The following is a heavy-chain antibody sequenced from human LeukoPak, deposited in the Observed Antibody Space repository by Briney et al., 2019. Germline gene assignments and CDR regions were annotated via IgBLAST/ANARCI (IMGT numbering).Heavy chain of an antibody. CDR2: ILHRGSS. CDR3: ARGVKEVGRFYFYMDV. CDR1: DGSLSGFF. D-gene: IGHD2/OR15-2a*01. V-gene: IGHV4-34*01. J-gene: IGHJ6*03. Sequence: PSETLSLTCGVSDGSLSGFFWTWIRRPPGKGLEWIGEILHRGSSYYNPSLKSRVSLSVDTSRNQVSLNLTSVTAADTAVYYCARGVKEVGRFYFYMDVWGHGTAVIVSS.